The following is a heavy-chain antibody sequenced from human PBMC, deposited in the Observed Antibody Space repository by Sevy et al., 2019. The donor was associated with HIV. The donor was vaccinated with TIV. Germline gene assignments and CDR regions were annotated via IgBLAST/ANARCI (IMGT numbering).Heavy chain of an antibody. D-gene: IGHD4-4*01. CDR2: IKLDGAEK. CDR1: GFSFRSYW. Sequence: GRSLRHSCTASGFSFRSYWMTWDRQAPGMGLEWVANIKLDGAEKDYVESLKGRFTISRDNVKNSLYLQMNDLRAEDTDVYYCARDSKGGVDVWGQGTTVTVSS. V-gene: IGHV3-7*01. J-gene: IGHJ6*02. CDR3: ARDSKGGVDV.